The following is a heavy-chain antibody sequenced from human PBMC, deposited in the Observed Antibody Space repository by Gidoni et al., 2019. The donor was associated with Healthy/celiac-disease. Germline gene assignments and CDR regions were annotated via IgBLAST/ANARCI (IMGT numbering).Heavy chain of an antibody. CDR3: AKGNVEYSSSGWFDP. D-gene: IGHD6-6*01. CDR1: GITVSSNA. CDR2: ISGSGGST. Sequence: EVQLLESGGGLVQHGGSRRLYCAASGITVSSNAMSWVRQPPGKGLGWFSAISGSGGSTYYADSVTGRFTISRDNSKNTLYLQMNSLRAEDTAVYYCAKGNVEYSSSGWFDPWGQGTLVTVSS. V-gene: IGHV3-23*01. J-gene: IGHJ5*02.